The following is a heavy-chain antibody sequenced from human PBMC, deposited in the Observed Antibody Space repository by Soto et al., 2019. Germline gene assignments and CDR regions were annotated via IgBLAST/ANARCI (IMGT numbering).Heavy chain of an antibody. CDR3: AKALDAYRNPNDAFDI. Sequence: PGGSLRLSCAASGFTFSSYAVSWVRQAPGKGLEWVSAISGSGGSTYYADSVKGRFTISRDNSKNTLYLQMNSLRAEDTAVYYCAKALDAYRNPNDAFDIWGQGTMVTVS. CDR1: GFTFSSYA. CDR2: ISGSGGST. V-gene: IGHV3-23*01. D-gene: IGHD3-16*01. J-gene: IGHJ3*02.